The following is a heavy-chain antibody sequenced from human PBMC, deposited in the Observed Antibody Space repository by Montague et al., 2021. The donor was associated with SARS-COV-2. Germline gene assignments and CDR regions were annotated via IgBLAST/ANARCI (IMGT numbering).Heavy chain of an antibody. Sequence: SLRLSCAASGFTFSSAWMTWVRQSPGKGLEWVGRIKSKAVGGAIQYATPVKGRFTITRDDSENTLYLQMDSLTTEDTAVYYCTADFSDTAEQMAQTDLWGQGTRVPVSP. CDR3: TADFSDTAEQMAQTDL. CDR1: GFTFSSAW. J-gene: IGHJ5*02. CDR2: IKSKAVGGAI. D-gene: IGHD5-24*01. V-gene: IGHV3-15*01.